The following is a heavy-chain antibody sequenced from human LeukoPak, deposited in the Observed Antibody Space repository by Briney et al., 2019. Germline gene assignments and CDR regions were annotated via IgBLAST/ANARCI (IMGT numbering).Heavy chain of an antibody. V-gene: IGHV1-2*02. CDR2: SNPNSGGT. CDR1: GYTFTGYY. D-gene: IGHD2-2*01. Sequence: ASVKVSCKASGYTFTGYYMHWVRQAPGQGLEWMGWSNPNSGGTNYAQKFQGRVTMTRDTSISTAYMELSRRRSDDTAVYYCARDPGGGIVVVLAALGFDYWGQGTLVTVSS. CDR3: ARDPGGGIVVVLAALGFDY. J-gene: IGHJ4*02.